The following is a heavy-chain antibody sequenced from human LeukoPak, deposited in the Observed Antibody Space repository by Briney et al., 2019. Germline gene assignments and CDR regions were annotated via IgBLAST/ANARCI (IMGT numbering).Heavy chain of an antibody. J-gene: IGHJ3*02. CDR3: ARVRLGCSGGSCYSGAFDI. Sequence: GGSLRLSCAASGFTFSGSYMTWIRQAPGKGLELVSYISQTGDDTYYVDSVKGRFTISRDNAKNSLYLQMNSLRAEDTAVYYCARVRLGCSGGSCYSGAFDIWGQGTMVTVSS. V-gene: IGHV3-11*06. CDR1: GFTFSGSY. CDR2: ISQTGDDT. D-gene: IGHD2-15*01.